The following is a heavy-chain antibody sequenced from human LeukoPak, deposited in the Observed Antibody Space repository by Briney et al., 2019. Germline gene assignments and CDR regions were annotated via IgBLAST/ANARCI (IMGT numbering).Heavy chain of an antibody. D-gene: IGHD3-16*01. CDR3: ARVLVPAGGGVTDH. CDR1: GYTFTDYY. J-gene: IGHJ4*02. CDR2: INSNSAGT. Sequence: ASVKVSCKASGYTFTDYYMHWVRQAPGQGLEWMGWINSNSAGTNYEQKFQGRVTMTRDTSISTAYMELSSLRSDDTAVYYCARVLVPAGGGVTDHWGQGTLVTVSS. V-gene: IGHV1-2*02.